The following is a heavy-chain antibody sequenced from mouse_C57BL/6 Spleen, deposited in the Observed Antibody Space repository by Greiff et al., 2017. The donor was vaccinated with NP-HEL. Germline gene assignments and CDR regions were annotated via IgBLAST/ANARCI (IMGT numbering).Heavy chain of an antibody. V-gene: IGHV1-52*01. CDR3: ARGDSQGDY. CDR2: IDPSDSET. D-gene: IGHD2-12*01. Sequence: QVQLKQPGAELVRPGSSVKLSCKASGYTFTSYWMHWVKQRPIQGLEWIGNIDPSDSETHYNQKFKDKATLTVDKSSSTAYMQLSSLTSEDSAVYYCARGDSQGDYWGQGTTLTVSS. CDR1: GYTFTSYW. J-gene: IGHJ2*01.